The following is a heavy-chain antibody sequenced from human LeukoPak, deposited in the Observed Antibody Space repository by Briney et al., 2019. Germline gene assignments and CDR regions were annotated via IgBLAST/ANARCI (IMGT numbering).Heavy chain of an antibody. J-gene: IGHJ3*02. CDR2: INSDGSST. V-gene: IGHV3-74*01. CDR3: AKEGSDYDLLAGSYGGVFDM. Sequence: GGSLRLSCAASGFTFSSYWMHWVRQAPGKGLVWVSRINSDGSSTSYADSVKGRFTISRDNAKNTLYLQMNSLRAEDTAVYYCAKEGSDYDLLAGSYGGVFDMWGQGTMVTVSS. CDR1: GFTFSSYW. D-gene: IGHD3-9*01.